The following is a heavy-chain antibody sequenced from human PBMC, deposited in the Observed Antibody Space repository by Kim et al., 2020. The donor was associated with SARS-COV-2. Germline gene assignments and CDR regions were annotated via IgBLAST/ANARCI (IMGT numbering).Heavy chain of an antibody. Sequence: GGSLRLFCAASGFTVTSNFVSWVRQAPGMGLEFVSIIYSDGAANYADSVKGRITVSRDTSKNTLYLQINGLRAEDTAVYYCARTYNYAFDSWGQGTLVTV. D-gene: IGHD5-18*01. CDR1: GFTVTSNF. J-gene: IGHJ5*01. CDR3: ARTYNYAFDS. CDR2: IYSDGAA. V-gene: IGHV3-66*01.